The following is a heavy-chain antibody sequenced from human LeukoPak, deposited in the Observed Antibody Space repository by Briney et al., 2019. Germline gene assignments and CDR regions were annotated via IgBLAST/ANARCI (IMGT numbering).Heavy chain of an antibody. J-gene: IGHJ4*02. D-gene: IGHD3-22*01. Sequence: PGGSLKLSCAASGFTFDDYGMSWVRQAPGKGLEWVSGINWNGGSAGYADSVKGRFTTTRDNAKNSLYLQMNSLRAEDTALYYCARTYYYDSSGYYHPYYFDYWGQGTLVTVSS. CDR1: GFTFDDYG. CDR2: INWNGGSA. V-gene: IGHV3-20*04. CDR3: ARTYYYDSSGYYHPYYFDY.